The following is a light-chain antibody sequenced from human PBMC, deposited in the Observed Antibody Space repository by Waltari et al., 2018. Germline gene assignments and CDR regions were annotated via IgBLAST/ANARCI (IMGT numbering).Light chain of an antibody. V-gene: IGKV2-30*01. CDR1: QSLENTVGNTY. Sequence: DVMLTQSPLFLPVTLGQPASISCRSTQSLENTVGNTYLDWFLQRPGQSPRRLIYKVSERDSGVPDRFSGSGSGTNFTLKISRVEAEDVGVYYCLQAPITFGPGTRVDIK. J-gene: IGKJ3*01. CDR2: KVS. CDR3: LQAPIT.